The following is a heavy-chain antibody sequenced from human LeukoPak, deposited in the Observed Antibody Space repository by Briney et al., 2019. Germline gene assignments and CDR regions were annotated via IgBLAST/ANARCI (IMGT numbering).Heavy chain of an antibody. CDR2: FDPENGET. D-gene: IGHD3-16*01. CDR3: ATLLNMIPYTYDY. V-gene: IGHV1-24*01. Sequence: ASVKVSCKVSGNTLTELSMHWVRQAPGKGLEWTGGFDPENGETIYAQKFQGRVTMTEDTFTDTDYMELSSLRSEDTAVYYCATLLNMIPYTYDYWGQGTLVTVSS. J-gene: IGHJ4*02. CDR1: GNTLTELS.